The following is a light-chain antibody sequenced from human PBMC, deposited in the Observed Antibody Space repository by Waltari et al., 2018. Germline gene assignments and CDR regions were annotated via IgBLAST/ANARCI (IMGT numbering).Light chain of an antibody. CDR3: AVWDDSLNGWV. V-gene: IGLV1-44*01. J-gene: IGLJ3*02. CDR2: RNN. Sequence: QSVLTQPPSASGTPGQRVTISCSGSSPNIGINTLTWYKQLPGTAPKLLIYRNNQRPSGVPDRFSGSKSGTSASLAISGLQSEDEADYYCAVWDDSLNGWVFGGGTKLTVL. CDR1: SPNIGINT.